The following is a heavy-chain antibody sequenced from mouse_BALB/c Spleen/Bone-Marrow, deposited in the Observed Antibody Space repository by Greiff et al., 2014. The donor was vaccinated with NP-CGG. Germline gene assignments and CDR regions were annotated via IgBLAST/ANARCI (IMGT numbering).Heavy chain of an antibody. CDR2: IYPGSGST. CDR3: ARKNYGWAY. J-gene: IGHJ3*01. V-gene: IGHV1-81*01. D-gene: IGHD1-2*01. Sequence: QVQLQQSGPELVKPGASVKMSCKASGYTFTDYVISWVKQRTGQGLEWIGEIYPGSGSTYYNEKFKGKATLTAGKSSNTAYMQLSSLTSEDSAVYFCARKNYGWAYWGQGTLVTVSA. CDR1: GYTFTDYV.